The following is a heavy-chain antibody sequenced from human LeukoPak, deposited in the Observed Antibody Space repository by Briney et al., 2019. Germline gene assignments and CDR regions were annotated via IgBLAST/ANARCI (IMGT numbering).Heavy chain of an antibody. J-gene: IGHJ5*02. Sequence: ASVKVSCKASGGTFSSYAISWVRQAPGQGLEWMGIINPSGGSTSYAQKFQGRVTMTRDTSTSTVYMELSSLRSEDTAVYYCARVGGEGYSSSGEGFDPWGQGTLVTVSS. CDR2: INPSGGST. D-gene: IGHD6-13*01. CDR3: ARVGGEGYSSSGEGFDP. V-gene: IGHV1-46*01. CDR1: GGTFSSYA.